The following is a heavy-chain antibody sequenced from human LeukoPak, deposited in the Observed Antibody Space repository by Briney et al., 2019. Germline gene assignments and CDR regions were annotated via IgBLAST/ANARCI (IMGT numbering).Heavy chain of an antibody. D-gene: IGHD1-7*01. CDR3: AKRRGLELLYYYYMDV. CDR1: GYTFTTYN. Sequence: ASVKVSCKASGYTFTTYNINWVRQAPGQGLEWMGWISGYNGNTNYAQKLQGRVTMTTDTSTSTAYMELRSLKSDDTAVYYCAKRRGLELLYYYYMDVWGKGTTVTVSS. V-gene: IGHV1-18*01. CDR2: ISGYNGNT. J-gene: IGHJ6*03.